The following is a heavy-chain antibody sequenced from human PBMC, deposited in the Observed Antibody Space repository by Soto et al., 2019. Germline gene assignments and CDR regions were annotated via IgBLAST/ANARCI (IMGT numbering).Heavy chain of an antibody. CDR2: ISGSGGST. CDR3: AKGPLSSGYLTGELDY. V-gene: IGHV3-23*01. J-gene: IGHJ4*02. CDR1: GFTFSSYA. D-gene: IGHD3-22*01. Sequence: XLRLSCAASGFTFSSYAMSWVRQAPGKGLEWVSAISGSGGSTYYADSVKGRFTISRDNSKNTLYLQMNSLRAEDTAVYYCAKGPLSSGYLTGELDYWGQGTLVTVSS.